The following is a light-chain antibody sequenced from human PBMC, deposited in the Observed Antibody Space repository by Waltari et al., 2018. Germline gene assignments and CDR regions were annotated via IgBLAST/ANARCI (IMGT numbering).Light chain of an antibody. V-gene: IGLV1-47*01. CDR3: GGWDDSLNGWV. J-gene: IGLJ3*02. Sequence: QSVMTQPPSASGTPGQRVTISCYGSNSNIGNNHVYWYQQLPGAAPKRLIYRDNWPPSGVPDRFSVSKSGTSASLAISGLRSEDEADYYCGGWDDSLNGWVFGGGTKLTVL. CDR2: RDN. CDR1: NSNIGNNH.